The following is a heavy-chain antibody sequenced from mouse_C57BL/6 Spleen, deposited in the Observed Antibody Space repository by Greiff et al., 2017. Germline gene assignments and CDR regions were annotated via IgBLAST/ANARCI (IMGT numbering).Heavy chain of an antibody. D-gene: IGHD1-1*01. CDR1: GYTFTSYW. CDR3: ASPSYGSSYYFGY. Sequence: VQLQQSGDELAKPGASVKLSCKASGYTFTSYWMHWVKQRPGQGLEWIGYINPSSGYTKYNQKFKDKATLTADKSSSTAYMQLSSLTYEDSAVYYCASPSYGSSYYFGYWGQGTTLTVAS. J-gene: IGHJ2*01. CDR2: INPSSGYT. V-gene: IGHV1-7*01.